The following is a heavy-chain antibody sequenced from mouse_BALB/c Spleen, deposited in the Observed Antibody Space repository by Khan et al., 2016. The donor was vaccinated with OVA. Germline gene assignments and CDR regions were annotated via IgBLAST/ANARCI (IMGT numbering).Heavy chain of an antibody. J-gene: IGHJ2*01. D-gene: IGHD1-1*01. CDR3: ARTGRIKY. CDR1: GYSITSGYG. CDR2: ISYRGST. V-gene: IGHV3-2*02. Sequence: EVQLLESGPGLVKPSQSLSLTCTVTGYSITSGYGWNWIRQFPGNKLEWMGYISYRGSTNYNPSLKSRISITRDTSKNQFFLQLNSVTTEDTATYYCARTGRIKYWGEGTTLTVSA.